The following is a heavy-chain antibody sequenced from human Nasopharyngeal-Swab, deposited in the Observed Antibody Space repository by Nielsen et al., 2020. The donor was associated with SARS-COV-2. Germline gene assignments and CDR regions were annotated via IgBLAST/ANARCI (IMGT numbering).Heavy chain of an antibody. D-gene: IGHD3-3*01. CDR2: INSNSGGT. V-gene: IGHV1-2*06. J-gene: IGHJ4*02. Sequence: ASVKVSCKASGYTFTGYYMHWVRQAPGQGLEWMGRINSNSGGTNYAQKFQGRVTMTRDTSISTAYMELSRLRSDDTAVYYCARGPYDFWSDLTGPDYWGQGTLVTVSS. CDR3: ARGPYDFWSDLTGPDY. CDR1: GYTFTGYY.